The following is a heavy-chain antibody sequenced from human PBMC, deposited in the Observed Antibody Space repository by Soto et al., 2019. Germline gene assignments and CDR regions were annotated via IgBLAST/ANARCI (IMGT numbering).Heavy chain of an antibody. D-gene: IGHD2-15*01. CDR1: GGSISSGGYY. CDR2: IYYSGST. J-gene: IGHJ4*02. Sequence: PSETLSLTCTVSGGSISSGGYYWSWIRQHPGKGLEWIGYIYYSGSTYYNPSLKSRVTISVDTSKNQFSLKLSSVTAADTAVYYCARFPAGKILPGIPYWGQGTLVTVSS. V-gene: IGHV4-31*03. CDR3: ARFPAGKILPGIPY.